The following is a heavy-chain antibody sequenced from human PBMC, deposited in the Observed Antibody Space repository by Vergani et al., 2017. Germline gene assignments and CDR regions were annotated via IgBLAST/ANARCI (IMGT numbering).Heavy chain of an antibody. V-gene: IGHV3-33*05. CDR3: ADLYGDDGFSPF. CDR2: ISYDGSKT. D-gene: IGHD2-21*01. Sequence: QVQLVESGGGVVQPGRSLRLSCEASGFKFSQFGMHWVRQGPGKGLEWVAFISYDGSKTQYADSEKGRVTISRDDSKNTVYLQINSLRAEDTAFYYCADLYGDDGFSPFWGQGTLVTVSS. J-gene: IGHJ4*02. CDR1: GFKFSQFG.